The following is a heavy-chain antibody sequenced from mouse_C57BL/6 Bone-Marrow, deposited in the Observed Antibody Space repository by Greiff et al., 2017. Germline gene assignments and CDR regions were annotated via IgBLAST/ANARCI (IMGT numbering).Heavy chain of an antibody. CDR2: IYPGSGST. Sequence: QVHVKQPGAELVKPGASVKMSCKASGYTFTSYWITWVKQRPGQGLEWIGDIYPGSGSTNYNEKLKSKATLTVDTSASTAYMQLSRLTSEDSAVYYCARGPPTVVEPWFAYWGQGTLVTVSA. CDR3: ARGPPTVVEPWFAY. V-gene: IGHV1-55*01. CDR1: GYTFTSYW. J-gene: IGHJ3*01. D-gene: IGHD1-1*01.